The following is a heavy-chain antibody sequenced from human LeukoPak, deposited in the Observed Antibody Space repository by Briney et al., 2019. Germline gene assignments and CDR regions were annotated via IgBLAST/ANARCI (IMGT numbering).Heavy chain of an antibody. CDR3: ASVVTAIRVFDY. CDR2: IYSGGST. Sequence: PGGSLRLSCAASGFTFSSYSMSWVRQAPGKGLEWVSVIYSGGSTYYADSVKGRFTISRDNSKNTLYLQMNSLRAEDTAVYYCASVVTAIRVFDYWGQGTLVTVSS. D-gene: IGHD2-21*02. V-gene: IGHV3-66*01. CDR1: GFTFSSYS. J-gene: IGHJ4*02.